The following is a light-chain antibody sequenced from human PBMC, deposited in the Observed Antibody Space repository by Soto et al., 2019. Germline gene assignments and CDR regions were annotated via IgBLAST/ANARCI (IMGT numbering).Light chain of an antibody. J-gene: IGKJ1*01. V-gene: IGKV3-20*01. CDR1: QSVSSSY. CDR3: QQYGSSPPWT. Sequence: EIVLTQSPGTLSLSPGERATLSCRAIQSVSSSYLAWYQQKPGQAPRLLIYGASSRANGIPDRSSGSGSGTDFTLTISRLEPEDFAVYYCQQYGSSPPWTFGQGTKVDIK. CDR2: GAS.